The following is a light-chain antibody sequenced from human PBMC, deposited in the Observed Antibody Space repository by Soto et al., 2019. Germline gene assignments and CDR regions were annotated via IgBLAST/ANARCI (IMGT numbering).Light chain of an antibody. CDR1: QTISGW. CDR2: DAS. J-gene: IGKJ1*01. CDR3: QQYDSYPWT. V-gene: IGKV1-5*02. Sequence: DIQMTQSPSTLSASVGDRVTIICRAGQTISGWLAWYQQRPGKAPNLLIYDASSLKSGVPSRFRGSGSGTQFTLTISSLQPDDFAAYYCQQYDSYPWTSGHRTKLDFK.